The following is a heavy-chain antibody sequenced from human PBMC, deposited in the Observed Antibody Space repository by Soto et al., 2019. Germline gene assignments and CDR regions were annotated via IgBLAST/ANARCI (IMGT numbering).Heavy chain of an antibody. CDR3: ARDLYSYGYPDY. V-gene: IGHV3-30*03. J-gene: IGHJ4*02. CDR1: GFIFGAYG. Sequence: QVHLVESGGGVVQPGRSLRLSCAASGFIFGAYGMHWVRQAPGKGLEWVAVMSYGGSRKYYADSVKGRLTISRDNSNNTLSLEMNSLKTEDTAVYYCARDLYSYGYPDYWGQGTLVTVSS. D-gene: IGHD5-18*01. CDR2: MSYGGSRK.